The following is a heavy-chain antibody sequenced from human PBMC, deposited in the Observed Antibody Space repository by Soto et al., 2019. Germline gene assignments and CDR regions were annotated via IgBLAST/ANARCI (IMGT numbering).Heavy chain of an antibody. CDR3: ARLSSRMINAFDI. V-gene: IGHV4-30-4*01. CDR1: GVSISSGDYY. J-gene: IGHJ3*02. Sequence: TSETLSLTCTVSGVSISSGDYYWSWIRQPPGKGLEWIGYIYYSGSTYYNPSLKSRVTISVDTSKNQFSLKLSSVTAADTAVYYCARLSSRMINAFDIWGQGTMVTVSS. CDR2: IYYSGST. D-gene: IGHD3-16*01.